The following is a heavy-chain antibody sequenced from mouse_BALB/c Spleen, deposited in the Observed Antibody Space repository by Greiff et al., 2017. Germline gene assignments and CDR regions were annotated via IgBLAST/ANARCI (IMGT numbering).Heavy chain of an antibody. CDR1: GFNIKDYY. V-gene: IGHV14-1*02. D-gene: IGHD1-2*01. CDR3: ARSEDITTARAY. J-gene: IGHJ3*01. CDR2: IDPENGNT. Sequence: VHVKQSGAELVRPGALVKLSCKASGFNIKDYYMHWVKQRPEQGLEWIGWIDPENGNTIYDPKFQGKASITADTSSNTAYLQLSSLTSEDTAVYYCARSEDITTARAYWGQGTLVTVSA.